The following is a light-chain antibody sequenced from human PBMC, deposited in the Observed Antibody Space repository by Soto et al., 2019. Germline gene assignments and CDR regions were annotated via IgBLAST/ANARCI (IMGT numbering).Light chain of an antibody. J-gene: IGLJ2*01. CDR3: SSYTSNYIVV. CDR2: EVT. CDR1: SGDVGGYNY. V-gene: IGLV2-8*01. Sequence: QSALTQPPSASGSPGQSVAISCTGTSGDVGGYNYVSWYQHHPGKVPKLIIYEVTKRPSGVPDRFSGSKSGNTASLTVSGLQAEDEAEYYCSSYTSNYIVVLGGGTKLTVL.